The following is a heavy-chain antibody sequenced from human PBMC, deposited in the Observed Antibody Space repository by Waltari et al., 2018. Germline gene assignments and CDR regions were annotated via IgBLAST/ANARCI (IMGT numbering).Heavy chain of an antibody. CDR2: MNTNSGNT. D-gene: IGHD2-21*01. CDR1: GYSFRRAD. CDR3: ARGSGDLDI. J-gene: IGHJ3*02. V-gene: IGHV1-8*03. Sequence: QVQLEQSGAEMVKPGAAGRVSCKASGYSFRRADISWVRQAPGQGLEWMGWMNTNSGNTGYAEKFQGRVTITMNTSINTAYMDLSCLRSEDTAVYYCARGSGDLDIWGQGTMVTVSS.